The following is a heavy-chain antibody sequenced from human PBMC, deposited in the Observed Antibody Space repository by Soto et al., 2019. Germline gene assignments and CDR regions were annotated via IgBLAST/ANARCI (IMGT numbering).Heavy chain of an antibody. CDR2: IYYSGST. Sequence: PSETLSLTCTVSGGSISSSSYYWGWIRQPPGKGLEWIGSIYYSGSTYYNPSLKSRVTISVDTSKNQFSLKLSSVTAADTAVYYCARQSGGWFDYFDYWGQGTLVT. V-gene: IGHV4-39*01. J-gene: IGHJ4*02. CDR1: GGSISSSSYY. CDR3: ARQSGGWFDYFDY. D-gene: IGHD6-19*01.